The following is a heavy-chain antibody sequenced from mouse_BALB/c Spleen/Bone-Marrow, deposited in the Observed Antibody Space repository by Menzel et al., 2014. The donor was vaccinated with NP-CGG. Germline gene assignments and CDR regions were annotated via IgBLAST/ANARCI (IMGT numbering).Heavy chain of an antibody. D-gene: IGHD1-1*01. Sequence: QVQLQQSGAELVRPGSSVKISCKASGYAFSSYWVNWVRQRPEQGLEWIGQIYPGDGDTNYNGKFKDKATLTADKSSSTAYMQLSSLTSEASAVYFCAKSGYGSFDYWGQGTTLTVSS. V-gene: IGHV1-80*01. J-gene: IGHJ2*01. CDR1: GYAFSSYW. CDR2: IYPGDGDT. CDR3: AKSGYGSFDY.